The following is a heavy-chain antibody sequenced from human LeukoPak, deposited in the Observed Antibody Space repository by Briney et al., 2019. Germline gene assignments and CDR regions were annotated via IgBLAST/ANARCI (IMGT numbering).Heavy chain of an antibody. CDR1: GDSFSSHY. Sequence: LSETLSLTCAVPGDSFSSHYWTWIRQPPGRGLEWIGYISYIGTTNYNPSLKSRVTISIDTSKNQFSLKLSSVTTADTAVYYCARDLVTVTKGFDIWGLGTMVSVSS. V-gene: IGHV4-59*11. D-gene: IGHD4-17*01. CDR3: ARDLVTVTKGFDI. CDR2: ISYIGTT. J-gene: IGHJ3*02.